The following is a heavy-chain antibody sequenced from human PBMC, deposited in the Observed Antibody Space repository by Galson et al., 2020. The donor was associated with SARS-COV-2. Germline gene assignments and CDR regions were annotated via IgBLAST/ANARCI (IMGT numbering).Heavy chain of an antibody. D-gene: IGHD3-10*01. Sequence: SETLSLTCTVSGGSISSGSYYWSWIRQPAGKGLEWIGRIYTSVSTNYNPSLKSRVTISVDTSKNQFSLKLSSVTAADTAVYYCARDLMVRGVIISGPYYYYGMDVWGQGTTVTVSS. CDR3: ARDLMVRGVIISGPYYYYGMDV. V-gene: IGHV4-61*02. CDR2: IYTSVST. J-gene: IGHJ6*02. CDR1: GGSISSGSYY.